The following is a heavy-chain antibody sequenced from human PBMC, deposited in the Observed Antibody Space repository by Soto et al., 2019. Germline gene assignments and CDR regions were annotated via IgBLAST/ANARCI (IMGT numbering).Heavy chain of an antibody. CDR3: ASYGYYQTAAY. D-gene: IGHD4-17*01. Sequence: GQLVKSGAEVKKPGASVKVSCKASGYTFTSYGISWVRQAPGQGLEWMGGISAYNGNTNYAQKLQGRVTMTTDTYTSTAYMELRSLRSDDTAVDYCASYGYYQTAAYWGQGTLVTVSS. J-gene: IGHJ4*02. CDR1: GYTFTSYG. CDR2: ISAYNGNT. V-gene: IGHV1-18*04.